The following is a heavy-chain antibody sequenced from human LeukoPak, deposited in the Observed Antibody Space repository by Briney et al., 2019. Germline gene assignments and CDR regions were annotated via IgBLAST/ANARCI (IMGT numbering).Heavy chain of an antibody. CDR2: ITSSSTYT. CDR3: ARGPYSGTYGDTYYYYMDV. J-gene: IGHJ6*03. V-gene: IGHV3-21*01. D-gene: IGHD1-26*01. Sequence: GGSQRLSCAASGFSFSSYNMNWVRQTPGKGLEWVSSITSSSTYTFYADSVKGRFTISRDNARNSLYLQMNSLRAEDTAVYYCARGPYSGTYGDTYYYYMDVWGKGTTVTISS. CDR1: GFSFSSYN.